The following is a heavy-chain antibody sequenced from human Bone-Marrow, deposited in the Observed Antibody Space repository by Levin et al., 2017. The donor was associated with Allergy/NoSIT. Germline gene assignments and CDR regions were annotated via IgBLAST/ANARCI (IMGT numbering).Heavy chain of an antibody. CDR2: IYSRGST. D-gene: IGHD3-22*01. V-gene: IGHV3-53*01. J-gene: IGHJ4*02. CDR1: GFSVSSNY. CDR3: ARKTDSSGSGDY. Sequence: GESLKISCAASGFSVSSNYMSWVRQAPGKGLECVSVIYSRGSTYYADSVKGRFTISRDNSKNTLYLQMNSLRAEDTAVYYCARKTDSSGSGDYWGQGTLVTVSS.